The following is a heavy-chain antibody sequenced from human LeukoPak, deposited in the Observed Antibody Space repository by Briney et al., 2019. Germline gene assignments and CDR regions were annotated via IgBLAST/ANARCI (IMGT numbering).Heavy chain of an antibody. D-gene: IGHD3-3*01. J-gene: IGHJ4*02. V-gene: IGHV3-23*01. CDR1: GFTFSSYA. CDR3: ASSYDFWSGYYRFDY. CDR2: ISGSGGGT. Sequence: SGGSLRLSCVASGFTFSSYAMSWVRQAPGKGPEWVSTISGSGGGTYYADSVKGRFTISRDNSKNTLYLQMNSLRAEDTAVYYCASSYDFWSGYYRFDYWGQGTLVTVSS.